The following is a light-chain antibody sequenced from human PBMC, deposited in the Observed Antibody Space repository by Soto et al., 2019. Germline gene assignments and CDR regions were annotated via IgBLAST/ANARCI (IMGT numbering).Light chain of an antibody. Sequence: DIQMTQSPSTLSGSLGDRVTITCRASQSISSWLAWYQQKPGKAPKLLIYRASSLESGVPSRFSGSGSGTDFTLSISSLEPEDFAVYYCHQRSNWPPTFGQGTKVDI. V-gene: IGKV1-5*03. CDR1: QSISSW. J-gene: IGKJ1*01. CDR3: HQRSNWPPT. CDR2: RAS.